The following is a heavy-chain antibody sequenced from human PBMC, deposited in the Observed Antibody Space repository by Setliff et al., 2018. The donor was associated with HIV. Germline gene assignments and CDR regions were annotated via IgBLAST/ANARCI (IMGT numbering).Heavy chain of an antibody. J-gene: IGHJ6*03. D-gene: IGHD3-3*01. CDR1: GGSISSVLFY. V-gene: IGHV4-61*10. Sequence: PSETLSLTCTVSGGSISSVLFYWSWIRQPAGKGLEWIGRIHYSGSSNYTPSLKSRVTISVDTSKKQVSLKLSSVTAADTAVYYCARGLTIFGVATPGFYSCFDVWGKGTTVTVSS. CDR2: IHYSGSS. CDR3: ARGLTIFGVATPGFYSCFDV.